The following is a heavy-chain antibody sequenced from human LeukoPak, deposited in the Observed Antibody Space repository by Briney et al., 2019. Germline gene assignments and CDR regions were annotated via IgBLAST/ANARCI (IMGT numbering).Heavy chain of an antibody. CDR3: ARAEYGEEQWYFDL. CDR2: IDHGGGT. V-gene: IGHV4-34*01. D-gene: IGHD4-17*01. CDR1: GGSFSGYY. Sequence: SETLSLTCAVYGGSFSGYYWSWIRQPPGKGLEWIGEIDHGGGTNYDASLKSRVTISLDTSKNQFSLRLTSVTAADTAVYYCARAEYGEEQWYFDLWGRGTLVTVSS. J-gene: IGHJ2*01.